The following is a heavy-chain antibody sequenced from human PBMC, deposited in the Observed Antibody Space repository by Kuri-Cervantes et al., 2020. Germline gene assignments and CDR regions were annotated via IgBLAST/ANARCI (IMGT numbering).Heavy chain of an antibody. V-gene: IGHV1-2*02. Sequence: ASVKVSCKASGYTFTGYYMHWVRQAPGQGLEWMGWINPNSGSTNYAQKFQGRVTMTRDTSISTAYLQWSSLKASDTAMYYCARTYYYDSSGYLFDYWGQGTLVTVSS. J-gene: IGHJ4*02. CDR3: ARTYYYDSSGYLFDY. CDR2: INPNSGST. D-gene: IGHD3-22*01. CDR1: GYTFTGYY.